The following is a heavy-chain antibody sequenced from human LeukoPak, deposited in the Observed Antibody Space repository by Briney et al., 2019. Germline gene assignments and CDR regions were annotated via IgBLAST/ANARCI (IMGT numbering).Heavy chain of an antibody. CDR1: GGTFSSYT. CDR3: ARSAVVVPAAWA. V-gene: IGHV1-69*02. Sequence: ASVKVSCKASGGTFSSYTISWVRQAPGQGLEWMGRIIPILGIANYAQKFQGRVTITADKSTSTAYMELSSLRSEDTAVCYCARSAVVVPAAWAWGQGTLVTVSS. CDR2: IIPILGIA. D-gene: IGHD2-2*01. J-gene: IGHJ4*02.